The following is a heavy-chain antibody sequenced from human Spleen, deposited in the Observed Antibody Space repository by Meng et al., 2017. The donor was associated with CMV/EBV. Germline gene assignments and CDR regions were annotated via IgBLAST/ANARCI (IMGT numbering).Heavy chain of an antibody. Sequence: VQRVQYCAEVKKPGASVKVTCTTSGYPFSGYYIHCVRQAPAQGLEWVGRIDPHSGDTKKFQDRVTMTTDTSISTAYMELSSLRSDDTAVYYCARGNWGSRYFDLWGRGTLVTVSS. CDR2: IDPHSGDT. CDR1: GYPFSGYY. CDR3: ARGNWGSRYFDL. V-gene: IGHV1-2*06. J-gene: IGHJ2*01. D-gene: IGHD7-27*01.